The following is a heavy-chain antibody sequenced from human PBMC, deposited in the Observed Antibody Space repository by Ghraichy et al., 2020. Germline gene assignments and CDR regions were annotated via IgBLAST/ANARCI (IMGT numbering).Heavy chain of an antibody. D-gene: IGHD5-18*01. CDR1: GFTFSGSA. CDR3: TRPIDTALDTADY. J-gene: IGHJ4*02. CDR2: IRSKANSYAT. V-gene: IGHV3-73*01. Sequence: GGSLRLSCAASGFTFSGSAMHWVRQASGKGLEWVGRIRSKANSYATAYAASVKGRFTISRDDSKNTAYLQMNSLKTEDTAVYYCTRPIDTALDTADYWGQGTLVTVSS.